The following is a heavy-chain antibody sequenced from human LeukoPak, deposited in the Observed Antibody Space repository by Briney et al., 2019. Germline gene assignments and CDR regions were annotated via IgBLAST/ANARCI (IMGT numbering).Heavy chain of an antibody. CDR3: ARDNGVVHGVYYMDV. CDR1: GFTFSNYW. D-gene: IGHD3-3*01. V-gene: IGHV3-7*01. Sequence: GGSLRLSCAASGFTFSNYWMTWVCQAPGKGLEWVADIKQDGSEKLYVNSVRGRFTISRDNAKMSLFLQMNSLRAEDTAVYYCARDNGVVHGVYYMDVWGKGTTVTVS. J-gene: IGHJ6*03. CDR2: IKQDGSEK.